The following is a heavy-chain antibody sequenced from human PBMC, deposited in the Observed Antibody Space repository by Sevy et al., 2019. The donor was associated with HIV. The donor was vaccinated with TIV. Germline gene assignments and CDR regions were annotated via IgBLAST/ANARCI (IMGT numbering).Heavy chain of an antibody. CDR3: ARANAYLTSDAFDL. V-gene: IGHV4-31*03. CDR2: ISYSGRT. D-gene: IGHD1-26*01. J-gene: IGHJ3*01. CDR1: GGSISSLNYY. Sequence: SETLSLTCTVSGGSISSLNYYWSWIRQHPGKGLAWIGYISYSGRTSYNPSLQSRLTISLDTSKNQFSLRLSSVTAADTALFYCARANAYLTSDAFDLWGQGTMVTVSS.